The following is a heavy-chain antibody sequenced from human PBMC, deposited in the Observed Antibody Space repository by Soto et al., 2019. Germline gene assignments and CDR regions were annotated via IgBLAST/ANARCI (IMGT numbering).Heavy chain of an antibody. Sequence: QVQLVQSGAEVRKPGSSVKVSCKASGVTFSSYTISGVRQAPGQGLEWMGRIIPVLGVANYAPKFQGRLTIIADEPTSTVYMDVSSLRSEDTAMYYARWLINGASDVSDYWGQGTFITVSS. D-gene: IGHD1-26*01. CDR1: GVTFSSYT. V-gene: IGHV1-69*02. J-gene: IGHJ3*01. CDR2: IIPVLGVA. CDR3: RWLINGASDVSDY.